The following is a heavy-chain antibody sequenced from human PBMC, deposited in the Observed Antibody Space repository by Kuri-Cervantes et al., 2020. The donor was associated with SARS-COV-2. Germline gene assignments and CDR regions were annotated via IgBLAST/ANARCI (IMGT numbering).Heavy chain of an antibody. D-gene: IGHD1-14*01. CDR1: GFTFSSYS. J-gene: IGHJ5*02. CDR3: ARETPDHRNSWFDH. CDR2: ISSSSSTI. V-gene: IGHV3-48*01. Sequence: LSLTCAASGFTFSSYSMNWVRQAPGKGLEWVSYISSSSSTIYYADSVKGRFTISRDNSRNTVYLHMDSLEPDDTAVYYCARETPDHRNSWFDHWGQGSLVTVSS.